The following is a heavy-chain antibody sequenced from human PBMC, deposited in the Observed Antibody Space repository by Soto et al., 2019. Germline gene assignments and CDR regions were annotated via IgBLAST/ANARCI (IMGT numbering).Heavy chain of an antibody. V-gene: IGHV3-30*18. J-gene: IGHJ4*02. CDR3: AKVATVTTPESAYYFDY. CDR2: ISYDGSNK. Sequence: GGSLRLSCAASGFTFSSYGMHWVRQAPGKGLEWVAVISYDGSNKYYADSVKGRFTISRDNSKNTLYLQMNSLRAEDTAVYYCAKVATVTTPESAYYFDYWGQGTLVTVSS. D-gene: IGHD4-17*01. CDR1: GFTFSSYG.